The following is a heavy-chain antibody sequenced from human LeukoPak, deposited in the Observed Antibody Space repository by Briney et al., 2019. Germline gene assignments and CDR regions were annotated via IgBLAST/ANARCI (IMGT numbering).Heavy chain of an antibody. CDR1: GFTFSSYW. Sequence: GGSLRLSCVASGFTFSSYWMSWARQAPGKGLQWVANIKQDGSEKYYVDSVKGRFTISRDNAKNSLYLQMNSLRAEDTAVYYCARGPGYTSRWGQGTLVTVSS. J-gene: IGHJ4*02. V-gene: IGHV3-7*01. CDR3: ARGPGYTSR. D-gene: IGHD6-13*01. CDR2: IKQDGSEK.